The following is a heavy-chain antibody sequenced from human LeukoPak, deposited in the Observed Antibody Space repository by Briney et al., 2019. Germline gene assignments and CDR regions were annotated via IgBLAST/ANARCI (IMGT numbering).Heavy chain of an antibody. V-gene: IGHV1-2*02. Sequence: ASVKVSCKASGYTFTGYYMHWVRQAPGQGLEWMRWINPNSGGTNYAQKFQGRVTMTRDTSISTAYMELSRLRSDDTAVYYCARVSYDFWSGETYYFDYWGQGTLVTVSS. CDR3: ARVSYDFWSGETYYFDY. D-gene: IGHD3-3*01. CDR2: INPNSGGT. J-gene: IGHJ4*02. CDR1: GYTFTGYY.